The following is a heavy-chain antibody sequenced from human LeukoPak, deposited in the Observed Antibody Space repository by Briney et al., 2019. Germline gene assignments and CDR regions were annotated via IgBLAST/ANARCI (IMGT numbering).Heavy chain of an antibody. Sequence: ASVKVSCKSSGYTYTGYGITWVRQAPGQGLEWMGWISTYNGDTNYAHNLQDRVTMTADTSTSTAYMELRSLRSDDTAVYYCARRSGNWYYFDYWGQGTLVTVSS. D-gene: IGHD1-1*01. CDR3: ARRSGNWYYFDY. CDR2: ISTYNGDT. J-gene: IGHJ4*02. V-gene: IGHV1-18*01. CDR1: GYTYTGYG.